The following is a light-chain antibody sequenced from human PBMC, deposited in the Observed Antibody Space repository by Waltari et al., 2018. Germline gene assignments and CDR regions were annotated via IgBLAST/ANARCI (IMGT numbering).Light chain of an antibody. CDR3: YSTDSSGNERV. Sequence: SYQLTQPPSVSVFPGQTARITCSGDALPRKCSYWYQQKSGQAPVLVIYVDNKRPSGIPERFSGSSSGTVASLTISGAQLEDEADYYCYSTDSSGNERVFGGGSKLTVL. J-gene: IGLJ3*02. V-gene: IGLV3-10*01. CDR2: VDN. CDR1: ALPRKC.